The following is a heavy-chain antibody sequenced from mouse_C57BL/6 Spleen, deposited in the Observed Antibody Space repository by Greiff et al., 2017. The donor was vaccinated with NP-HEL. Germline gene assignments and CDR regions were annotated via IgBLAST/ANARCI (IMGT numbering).Heavy chain of an antibody. CDR2: IRNKANNHAT. CDR3: TRGGVGNAYYSNSYAMDY. V-gene: IGHV6-6*01. D-gene: IGHD2-5*01. CDR1: GFTFSDAW. J-gene: IGHJ4*01. Sequence: DVQLVESGGGLVQPGGSMKLSCAASGFTFSDAWMDWVRQSPEKGLEWVAEIRNKANNHATYYAESVKGRFTISRDDSKSSVYLQMNSLRAEDTGIYYCTRGGVGNAYYSNSYAMDYWGQGTSVTVSS.